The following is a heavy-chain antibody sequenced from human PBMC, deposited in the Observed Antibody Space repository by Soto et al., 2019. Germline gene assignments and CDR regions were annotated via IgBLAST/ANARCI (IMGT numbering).Heavy chain of an antibody. D-gene: IGHD1-7*01. CDR3: ARVNNWNYFRFDP. V-gene: IGHV4-34*01. CDR2: INHSGST. J-gene: IGHJ5*02. Sequence: SETLSLTCAVYGGSFSGYYWSWIRQPPGKGLEWIGEINHSGSTDYNPSLKSRVTISVDTSKNQFSLKLSSVTAADTAVYYCARVNNWNYFRFDPWGQGTLVTVSS. CDR1: GGSFSGYY.